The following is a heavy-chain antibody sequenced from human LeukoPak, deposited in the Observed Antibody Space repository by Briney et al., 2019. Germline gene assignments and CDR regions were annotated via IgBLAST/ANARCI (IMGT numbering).Heavy chain of an antibody. D-gene: IGHD3-10*01. J-gene: IGHJ4*02. CDR3: ARRPMVRGVHFDY. V-gene: IGHV4-38-2*02. CDR2: MHHSGNT. Sequence: SETLSLTCTVSGSFISYDYYWGWIREPPGKGLEWIGSMHHSGNTYYNPSLKSRITISVDTSKNQFSLKLSSVTAADTAVYYCARRPMVRGVHFDYWGQGTLVTVSS. CDR1: GSFISYDYY.